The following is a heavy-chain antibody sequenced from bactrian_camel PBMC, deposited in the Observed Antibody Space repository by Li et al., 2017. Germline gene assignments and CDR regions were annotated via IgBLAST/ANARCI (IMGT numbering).Heavy chain of an antibody. CDR1: GYLYSSYY. V-gene: IGHV3S54*01. CDR2: GYTADGST. J-gene: IGHJ4*01. CDR3: AADRRRSNDESKIAPYRYLV. D-gene: IGHD2*01. Sequence: HVQLVESGGGSAQPGGSLTLSCAASGYLYSSYYMGWFRQTPGKEREEVARGYTADGSTTYAGSVKGRFTISRDDDKGTIFLQKDDLKPEDTAMYYCAADRRRSNDESKIAPYRYLVWGQGTQVTVS.